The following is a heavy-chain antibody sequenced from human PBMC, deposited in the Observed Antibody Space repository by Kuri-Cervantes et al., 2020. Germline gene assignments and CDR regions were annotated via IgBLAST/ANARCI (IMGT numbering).Heavy chain of an antibody. V-gene: IGHV4-61*08. Sequence: SETLSLTCAVSGGSISSGGYSWSWIRQPPGKGLEWIGYIYYSGSTNYNPSFKSRVTISVDTSKNQFSLKLSSVTAADTAVYYCAREWPSDFWSGHITHYYDMDVWGQETTVTVAS. D-gene: IGHD3-3*01. J-gene: IGHJ6*02. CDR2: IYYSGST. CDR3: AREWPSDFWSGHITHYYDMDV. CDR1: GGSISSGGYS.